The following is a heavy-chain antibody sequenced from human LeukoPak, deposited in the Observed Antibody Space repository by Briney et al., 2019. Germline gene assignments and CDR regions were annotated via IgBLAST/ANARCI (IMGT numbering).Heavy chain of an antibody. Sequence: QSGGSLRLSCAASGFTVRSNYMSRVRQAPGKGLEWVSVIYSGGSTYYADSVKGRFTISRDNSKNTLYLQMNSLRAADTAVYYCARDRGVSYFDYWGQGTLVTVSS. J-gene: IGHJ4*02. CDR3: ARDRGVSYFDY. D-gene: IGHD2-8*01. V-gene: IGHV3-66*02. CDR1: GFTVRSNY. CDR2: IYSGGST.